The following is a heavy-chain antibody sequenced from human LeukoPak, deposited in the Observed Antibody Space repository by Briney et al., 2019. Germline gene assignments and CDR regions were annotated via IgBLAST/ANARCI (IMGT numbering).Heavy chain of an antibody. CDR1: GDSISSGGYY. Sequence: SETLSLTCTVSGDSISSGGYYWSWIRQPAGKGLEWIGRISSSGSTNYNPSLKSRVTISVDTSKNQFSLKLSSVTAADTAVYFCARGPYSYDSSGAFDIWGQGTMVTVSS. V-gene: IGHV4-61*02. J-gene: IGHJ3*02. CDR3: ARGPYSYDSSGAFDI. CDR2: ISSSGST. D-gene: IGHD3-22*01.